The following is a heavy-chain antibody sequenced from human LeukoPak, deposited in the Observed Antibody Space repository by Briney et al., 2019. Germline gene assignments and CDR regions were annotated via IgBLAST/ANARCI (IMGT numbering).Heavy chain of an antibody. CDR3: ARRKNTAIAMVRGVRGGLNWFDP. D-gene: IGHD3-10*01. Sequence: SETLSLTCAVYGGSFSGYYWSWIRQPPGKGLEWIGEINHSGSTNYNPSLKSRVTISVDTSKNQFSLKLSSVTAADTAVYYCARRKNTAIAMVRGVRGGLNWFDPWGQGTLVTVSS. J-gene: IGHJ5*02. V-gene: IGHV4-34*01. CDR2: INHSGST. CDR1: GGSFSGYY.